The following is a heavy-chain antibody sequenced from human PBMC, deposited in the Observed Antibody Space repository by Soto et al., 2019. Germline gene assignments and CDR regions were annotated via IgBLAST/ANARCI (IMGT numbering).Heavy chain of an antibody. CDR1: GFTFSSYG. V-gene: IGHV3-30*18. D-gene: IGHD1-26*01. Sequence: VGSLRLSCAASGFTFSSYGMHWVRQAPGKGLEWVAVISYDGSNKYYADSVKGRFTISRDNSKNTLYLQMNSLRAEDTAVYYCANGSYWGQGTLVTVSS. CDR2: ISYDGSNK. CDR3: ANGSY. J-gene: IGHJ4*02.